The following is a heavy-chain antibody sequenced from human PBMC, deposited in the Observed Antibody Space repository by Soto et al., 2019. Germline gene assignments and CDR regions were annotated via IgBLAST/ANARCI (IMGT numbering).Heavy chain of an antibody. CDR2: ISYDGSDK. Sequence: QVQLVESGGGVVQPGRSLRLSCAASGFTFSSYGMHWVRQAPGKGLEWVAVISYDGSDKYYADSVKGRFTISRDNSNNTLHLPMDSLRAEDTAVDYGGKGVVVATTYFQPWGQGTLVTVSS. J-gene: IGHJ1*01. V-gene: IGHV3-30*18. D-gene: IGHD2-15*01. CDR1: GFTFSSYG. CDR3: GKGVVVATTYFQP.